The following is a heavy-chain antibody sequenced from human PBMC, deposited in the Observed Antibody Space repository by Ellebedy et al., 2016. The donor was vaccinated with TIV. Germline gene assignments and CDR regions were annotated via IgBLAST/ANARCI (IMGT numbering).Heavy chain of an antibody. CDR1: GFTFGSYS. CDR3: TRGGGGDFAFDY. D-gene: IGHD2-21*02. Sequence: GESLKISCAASGFTFGSYSMNWVRQAPGKGLEWVASISNSITRSTYYAASVKGRFTISRDNSKKLLSLQMNSLRAEDTAVYFCTRGGGGDFAFDYWGQGTLVNVSS. J-gene: IGHJ4*02. CDR2: ISNSITRST. V-gene: IGHV3-21*01.